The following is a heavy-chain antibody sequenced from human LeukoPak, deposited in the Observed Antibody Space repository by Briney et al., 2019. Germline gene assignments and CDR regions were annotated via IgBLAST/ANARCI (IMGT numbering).Heavy chain of an antibody. CDR2: IYTSRSN. CDR3: ARETPDYYDSSGYYYIGY. Sequence: SETLSLTCTVSVGSISSYFWSSIPQPAGTGREWIGRIYTSRSNNYHPSLKSRVTMSVDTSKNQYSLKLSSVTAAGTAVYYCARETPDYYDSSGYYYIGYWGQGTLVTVSS. D-gene: IGHD3-22*01. V-gene: IGHV4-4*07. CDR1: VGSISSYF. J-gene: IGHJ4*02.